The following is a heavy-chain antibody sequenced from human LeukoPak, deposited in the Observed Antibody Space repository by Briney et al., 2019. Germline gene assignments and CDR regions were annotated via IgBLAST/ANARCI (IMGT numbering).Heavy chain of an antibody. CDR3: AREGGMAY. Sequence: GGSLRLSCAASGFTFSSYGMHWVRQAPGKGLEWVAFIRYDGSNKYYADSVKGRFTISRDNAKNSLYLQMNSLRAEDTAVYYCAREGGMAYWGQGTLVTVSS. D-gene: IGHD6-13*01. V-gene: IGHV3-30*02. CDR1: GFTFSSYG. J-gene: IGHJ4*02. CDR2: IRYDGSNK.